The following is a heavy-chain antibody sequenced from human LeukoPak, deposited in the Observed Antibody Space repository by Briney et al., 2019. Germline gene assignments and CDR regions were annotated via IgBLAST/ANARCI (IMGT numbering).Heavy chain of an antibody. J-gene: IGHJ4*02. D-gene: IGHD3-9*01. CDR3: AKVIGYDILTGYYGFDY. CDR1: GFTFSSYG. V-gene: IGHV3-30*18. CDR2: ISYDGSNK. Sequence: GGSLRLSCAASGFTFSSYGMHWVRQAPGKGLEWVAVISYDGSNKNYADSVKGRFTISRDNSKNTLYLQMSRLRAEDTAVYYCAKVIGYDILTGYYGFDYWGQGTLVTVSS.